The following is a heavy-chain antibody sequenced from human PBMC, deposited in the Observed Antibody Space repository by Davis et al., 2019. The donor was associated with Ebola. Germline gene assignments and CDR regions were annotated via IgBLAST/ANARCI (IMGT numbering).Heavy chain of an antibody. CDR3: ARDGVPAAHDY. Sequence: GESLKISCAASGFTFSSYGMHWVRQAPGKGLEWVANIKQDGSEKYYLDSVKGRFTISRDNAKNSLYLQMNSLRAEDTAVYYCARDGVPAAHDYWGQGTLVTVSS. CDR2: IKQDGSEK. V-gene: IGHV3-7*03. CDR1: GFTFSSYG. J-gene: IGHJ4*02. D-gene: IGHD2-2*01.